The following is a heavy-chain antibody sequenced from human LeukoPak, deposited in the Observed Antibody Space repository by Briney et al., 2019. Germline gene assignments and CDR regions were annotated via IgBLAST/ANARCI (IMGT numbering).Heavy chain of an antibody. Sequence: PGGSLRLSCAASGFTVSSNYMSWVRQAPGKGLEWVSVIYSGGSTYYADSVKGRFTISRDNSKNTLYLQVNSLRAEDTAVYYCARSIKSEYYFDYWGQGTLVTVSS. V-gene: IGHV3-53*01. J-gene: IGHJ4*02. D-gene: IGHD1-14*01. CDR1: GFTVSSNY. CDR2: IYSGGST. CDR3: ARSIKSEYYFDY.